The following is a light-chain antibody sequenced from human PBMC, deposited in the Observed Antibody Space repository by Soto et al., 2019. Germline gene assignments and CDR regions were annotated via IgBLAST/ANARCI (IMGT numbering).Light chain of an antibody. CDR1: QSVSSD. V-gene: IGKV3-15*01. CDR2: GAS. Sequence: EVVMTQSPATLSLSPGDRATLSCRASQSVSSDLAWYQQKPGPAPRLLIYGASIRTTDIPARFSGGGSGTEFALTISNLQSEDFGIYYCRQYNDWPPITFGRGTKVDIK. CDR3: RQYNDWPPIT. J-gene: IGKJ3*01.